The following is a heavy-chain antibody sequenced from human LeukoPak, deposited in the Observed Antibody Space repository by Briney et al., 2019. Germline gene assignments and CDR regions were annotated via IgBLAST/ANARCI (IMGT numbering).Heavy chain of an antibody. Sequence: PGGSLRLSCAASGFTFSSYSMNWVRQAPGKGLEWASSISSSSSYIYYADSVKGRFTISRDNAKNSLYLQMNSLRAEDTAVYYCARVLWDIVVVPAAIDYWGQGTLVTVSS. J-gene: IGHJ4*02. CDR3: ARVLWDIVVVPAAIDY. D-gene: IGHD2-2*01. CDR2: ISSSSSYI. V-gene: IGHV3-21*01. CDR1: GFTFSSYS.